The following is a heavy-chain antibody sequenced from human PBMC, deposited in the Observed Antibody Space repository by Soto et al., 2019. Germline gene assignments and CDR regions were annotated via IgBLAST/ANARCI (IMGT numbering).Heavy chain of an antibody. Sequence: EVRLLESGGGSVQPGGSLRLSCAASGFTFSSYAMTWVRQAPGKGLEWVSAISGSGAYTYYANSVKGRFTISRDNSKNTLYLQLNSLRAQDTAVYYCAKYGCSSTSCQCHYWGQGTRVTVSS. J-gene: IGHJ4*02. V-gene: IGHV3-23*01. CDR3: AKYGCSSTSCQCHY. CDR2: ISGSGAYT. CDR1: GFTFSSYA. D-gene: IGHD2-2*01.